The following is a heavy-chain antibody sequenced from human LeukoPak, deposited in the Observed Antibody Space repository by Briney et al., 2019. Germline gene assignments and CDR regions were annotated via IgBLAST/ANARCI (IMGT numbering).Heavy chain of an antibody. V-gene: IGHV3-21*04. D-gene: IGHD3-22*01. CDR3: ATGTPYYYDSSGYYGAFDI. J-gene: IGHJ3*02. CDR1: GFTFSSYS. CDR2: ISSSSSYK. Sequence: GGSLRLSCAASGFTFSSYSMNWVRQAPGKGLEWVSSISSSSSYKDYADSVKGRFTISRDNAKNSLYLQMNSLRAEDTAVYYCATGTPYYYDSSGYYGAFDIWGQGTMVTVSS.